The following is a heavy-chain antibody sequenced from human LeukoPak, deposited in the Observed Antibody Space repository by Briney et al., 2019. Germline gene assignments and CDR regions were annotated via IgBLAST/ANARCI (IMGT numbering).Heavy chain of an antibody. CDR2: IYYNAST. Sequence: SETLSLTCTVSGGSISTYYWSWIRQPVGKGLEWIGYIYYNASTNYNPSVKSRVTISADTSKDQFSLKLRSVTAADTAVYYCARGRWLVNYWGQGTLVTVSS. V-gene: IGHV4-59*01. J-gene: IGHJ4*02. CDR1: GGSISTYY. CDR3: ARGRWLVNY. D-gene: IGHD6-19*01.